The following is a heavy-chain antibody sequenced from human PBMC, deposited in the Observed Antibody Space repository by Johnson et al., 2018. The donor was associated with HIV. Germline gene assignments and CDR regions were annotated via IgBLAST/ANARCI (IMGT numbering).Heavy chain of an antibody. CDR2: ITWNGGST. J-gene: IGHJ3*02. CDR3: AREATMVREVNDGFDI. Sequence: VQLVESGGGVVRPGGSLRLSCAASGFTFDDYGMSWVRQAPGKGLEWVSGITWNGGSTGYADSVKGRFTISRDNAKNSLYLQMNSRRVEDTAVYYCAREATMVREVNDGFDIWGQGTMVTVSS. D-gene: IGHD3-10*01. CDR1: GFTFDDYG. V-gene: IGHV3-20*04.